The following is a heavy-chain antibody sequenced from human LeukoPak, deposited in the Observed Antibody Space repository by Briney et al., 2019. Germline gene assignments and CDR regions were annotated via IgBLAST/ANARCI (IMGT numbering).Heavy chain of an antibody. J-gene: IGHJ4*02. D-gene: IGHD3-22*01. Sequence: PGGSLRLSCAASGFTFSSYEMNWVRQAPGKGLEWVSYISISGSTIYYADSVKGRVTISRDNANISLYLQMNSLRAEDTAVYYCARDHTDWSTFPYYYDSSGYYDYWGQGTLVTVSS. CDR2: ISISGSTI. CDR3: ARDHTDWSTFPYYYDSSGYYDY. V-gene: IGHV3-48*03. CDR1: GFTFSSYE.